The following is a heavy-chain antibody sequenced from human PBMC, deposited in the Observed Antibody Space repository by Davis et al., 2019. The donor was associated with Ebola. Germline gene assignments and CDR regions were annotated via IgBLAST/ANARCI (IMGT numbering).Heavy chain of an antibody. Sequence: GGSLRLSCAASGFTVSSNYMSWVRQAPGKGLELVSSISSHSDYIYYADSVKGRFTISRDNAKNSIYLHMNSLRDEDTAVYYCARDHPYYDPSAYHPFGAFDVWGLGTMVTVSS. V-gene: IGHV3-21*06. CDR3: ARDHPYYDPSAYHPFGAFDV. J-gene: IGHJ3*01. CDR2: ISSHSDYI. D-gene: IGHD3-16*01. CDR1: GFTVSSNY.